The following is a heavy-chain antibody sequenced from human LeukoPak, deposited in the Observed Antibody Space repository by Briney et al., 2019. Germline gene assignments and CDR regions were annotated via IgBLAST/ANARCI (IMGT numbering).Heavy chain of an antibody. V-gene: IGHV1-69*06. CDR2: IIPIFGTA. J-gene: IGHJ4*02. Sequence: SVKVSCKASGGTFSSYAISWVRQAPGQGLEWMGGIIPIFGTANYAQKFQGRVTITADKSTSTAYMELSSLRSEDTAVYYCAKDGRYYDSSGYYPYYFDYWGQGTLVTVSS. CDR1: GGTFSSYA. CDR3: AKDGRYYDSSGYYPYYFDY. D-gene: IGHD3-22*01.